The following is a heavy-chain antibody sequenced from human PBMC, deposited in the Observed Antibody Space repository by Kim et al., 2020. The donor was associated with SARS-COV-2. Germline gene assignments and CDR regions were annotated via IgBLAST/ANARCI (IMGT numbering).Heavy chain of an antibody. Sequence: SETLSLTCTVSGGSISSGGYYWSWIRQHPGKGLEWIGYIYYSGSTYYNTSLKSRVTISVDTSKNQFSLKLSSVTAADTAVYYCATRQVVVAGTPDYYYGMDVWGQGTTVTVSS. CDR2: IYYSGST. CDR3: ATRQVVVAGTPDYYYGMDV. D-gene: IGHD2-15*01. V-gene: IGHV4-31*03. J-gene: IGHJ6*02. CDR1: GGSISSGGYY.